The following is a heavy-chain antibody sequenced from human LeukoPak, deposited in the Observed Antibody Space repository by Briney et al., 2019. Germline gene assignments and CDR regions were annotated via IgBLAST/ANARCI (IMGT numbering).Heavy chain of an antibody. D-gene: IGHD3-22*01. V-gene: IGHV3-20*01. Sequence: GGSLGLSCAASGFTFDDYGMSWVRHAPGKGLEWVSGINWNGGSTGYADSVKGRFTISRDNAKNSLYLQMNSLRAEDTALYHCARDPGGFSSGYYFDNWGQGTLVTVSS. CDR3: ARDPGGFSSGYYFDN. CDR2: INWNGGST. CDR1: GFTFDDYG. J-gene: IGHJ4*02.